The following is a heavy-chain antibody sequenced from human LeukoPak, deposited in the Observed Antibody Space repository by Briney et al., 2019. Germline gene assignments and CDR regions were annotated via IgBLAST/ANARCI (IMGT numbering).Heavy chain of an antibody. CDR2: ICYSGST. Sequence: PSETLSLTCTVSGGSISSYYWSWIRQPPGKGLEWIGYICYSGSTNYNPSLKSRVTISVDTSKDQFSLKLSSVTAADTAVYYCARVAAGTPVPDYYFDYWGQGTLVTVSS. V-gene: IGHV4-59*01. CDR1: GGSISSYY. D-gene: IGHD6-13*01. J-gene: IGHJ4*02. CDR3: ARVAAGTPVPDYYFDY.